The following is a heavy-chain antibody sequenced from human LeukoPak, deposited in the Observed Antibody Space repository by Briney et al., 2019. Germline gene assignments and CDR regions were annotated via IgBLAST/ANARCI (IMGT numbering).Heavy chain of an antibody. CDR2: IRTDGNT. Sequence: GRSLRLSCAASGFSFSSYYMYWVRQAPEKGLVWVSRIRTDGNTAYADSVKGRFTISRDNAKNTLYLQMNSLRAEDTAVYYCVAYNWNYPDYWGQGTLVTVSS. CDR3: VAYNWNYPDY. CDR1: GFSFSSYY. J-gene: IGHJ4*02. V-gene: IGHV3-74*01. D-gene: IGHD1-20*01.